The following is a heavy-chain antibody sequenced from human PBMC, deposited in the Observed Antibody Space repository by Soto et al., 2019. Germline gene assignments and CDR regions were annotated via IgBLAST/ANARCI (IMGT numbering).Heavy chain of an antibody. CDR2: ISWDGGST. D-gene: IGHD3-10*01. V-gene: IGHV3-43*01. CDR3: EKSSGSSFFDY. J-gene: IGHJ4*02. Sequence: PGGSLRLSCAASGFTFDDYTMHWVRQAPGKGLEWVSLISWDGGSTYYADSVKGRFTISRDNSKNSLYLQMNSLRTEDTALYYCEKSSGSSFFDYWGQGTLVTVSS. CDR1: GFTFDDYT.